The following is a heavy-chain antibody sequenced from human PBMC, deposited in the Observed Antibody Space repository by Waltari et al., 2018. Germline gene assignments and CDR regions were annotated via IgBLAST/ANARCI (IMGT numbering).Heavy chain of an antibody. V-gene: IGHV4-59*08. CDR3: ARHLAVAPTSFDV. Sequence: QVQLQESGPGLVKPSETLSLTCTVSGGSISSYHWSWIRQPPGKGLEWLGYIYYSGSTNYNPSLKSRVTISVDASKNHFSLKLSSVTAADTAVNYCARHLAVAPTSFDVWGQGTLVTVSS. CDR2: IYYSGST. CDR1: GGSISSYH. D-gene: IGHD2-15*01. J-gene: IGHJ4*02.